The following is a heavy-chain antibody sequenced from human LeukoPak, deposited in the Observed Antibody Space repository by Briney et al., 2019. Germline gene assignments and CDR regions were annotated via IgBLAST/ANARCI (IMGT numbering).Heavy chain of an antibody. CDR3: ARKDGDY. Sequence: SETLSLTCTVSGASITSFHWTWNRQPAGKGLEWIGLIYSSGSTIYNPSLQSRVAMSVDMTKNQLSLKLSSVTAADTAMYYCARKDGDYWGQGTLVTVSS. CDR1: GASITSFH. CDR2: IYSSGST. J-gene: IGHJ4*02. V-gene: IGHV4-4*07. D-gene: IGHD6-6*01.